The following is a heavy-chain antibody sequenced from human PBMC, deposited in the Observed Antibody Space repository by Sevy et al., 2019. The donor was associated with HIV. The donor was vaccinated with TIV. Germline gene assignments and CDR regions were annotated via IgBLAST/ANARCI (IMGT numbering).Heavy chain of an antibody. CDR2: ISSSSSYI. D-gene: IGHD2-15*01. CDR3: ARDRRVTKGYCSGGSCCRDCAFDI. CDR1: GFTFSSYS. V-gene: IGHV3-21*01. Sequence: GGSLRLSCAASGFTFSSYSMNWVRQAPGKGLEWVSSISSSSSYIYYADSVKGRFTISRDNAKNSLYLQMNSLRAEDTAVYDCARDRRVTKGYCSGGSCCRDCAFDIWGQGTMVTVSS. J-gene: IGHJ3*02.